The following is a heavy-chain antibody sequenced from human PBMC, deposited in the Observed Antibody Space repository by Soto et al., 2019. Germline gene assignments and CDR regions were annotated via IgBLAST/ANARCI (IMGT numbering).Heavy chain of an antibody. CDR2: ISGSGGST. V-gene: IGHV3-23*01. D-gene: IGHD3-22*01. Sequence: EVQLLESGGGLVQPGGSLRLSCAASGFTFSSYAMSWVRQAPGKGLEWVSAISGSGGSTYYADSVKGRFTISRDNSKNTLYLQMSSLRAEDTAVYYCAKEEYYDSSGYAMIDYWGQGTLVTVSS. CDR3: AKEEYYDSSGYAMIDY. J-gene: IGHJ4*02. CDR1: GFTFSSYA.